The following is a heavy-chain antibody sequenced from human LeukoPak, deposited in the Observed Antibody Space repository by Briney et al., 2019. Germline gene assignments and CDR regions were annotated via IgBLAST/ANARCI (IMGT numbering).Heavy chain of an antibody. CDR3: AIGTLDYPLDY. J-gene: IGHJ4*02. D-gene: IGHD5-12*01. Sequence: SETLSLTCTVSGGSISSCYWSWIRQPAGKGLEWVGRIYTSGSTNYNASLKSRVTMSVDTSKNQFSLKLSSVTAADTDACYCAIGTLDYPLDYWGQGTLVTVSS. CDR2: IYTSGST. CDR1: GGSISSCY. V-gene: IGHV4-4*07.